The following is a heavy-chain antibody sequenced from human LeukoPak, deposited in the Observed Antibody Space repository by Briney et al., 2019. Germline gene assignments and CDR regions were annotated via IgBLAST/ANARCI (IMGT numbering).Heavy chain of an antibody. CDR1: GFTFSDYY. CDR3: TRGAGTGWRFDS. D-gene: IGHD6-19*01. CDR2: ISSSGSTI. V-gene: IGHV3-11*04. J-gene: IGHJ4*02. Sequence: GGSLRLSCAASGFTFSDYYMSWIRQAPGKGLDWVSYISSSGSTIYYADSVKGRFTISRDNAKNSLYLQMNSLKADDTAVYYCTRGAGTGWRFDSWGQGTLVTVSS.